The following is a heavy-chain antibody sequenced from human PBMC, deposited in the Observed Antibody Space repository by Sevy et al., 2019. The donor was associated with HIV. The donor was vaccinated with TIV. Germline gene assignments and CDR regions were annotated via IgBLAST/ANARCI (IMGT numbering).Heavy chain of an antibody. D-gene: IGHD2-2*01. CDR2: FHEDGEE. J-gene: IGHJ4*02. CDR1: GFTLTEFS. V-gene: IGHV1-24*01. CDR3: ATDIVVGRDY. Sequence: ASVKVSCKVSGFTLTEFSVHWVRQPPGKSLEWMGGFHEDGEEMYAQKFRGRITVTQDTSTDTAYMELSSLRSEDTAVYYCATDIVVGRDYWGQGTLVTVSS.